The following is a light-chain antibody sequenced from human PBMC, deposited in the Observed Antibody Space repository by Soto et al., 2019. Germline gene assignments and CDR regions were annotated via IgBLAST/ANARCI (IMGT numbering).Light chain of an antibody. CDR3: SSYAGDNNVV. V-gene: IGLV2-8*01. J-gene: IGLJ2*01. CDR2: EVS. CDR1: GNDVGGHAY. Sequence: QSVLTQPPSASGSLGQSVTISCTGSGNDVGGHAYVSWYQQHPGKAPKLIIFEVSQRPSGVPDRFSGSKSGNTASLTVSGLQSDDEAVYYCSSYAGDNNVVFGGGTKVTVL.